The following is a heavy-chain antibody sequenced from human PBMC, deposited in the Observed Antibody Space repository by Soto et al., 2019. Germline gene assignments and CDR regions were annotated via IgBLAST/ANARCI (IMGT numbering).Heavy chain of an antibody. D-gene: IGHD6-6*01. CDR1: GGTFSSYT. CDR3: ARGESFGIAARFGLDY. V-gene: IGHV1-69*02. CDR2: IIPILGIA. Sequence: SVKVSCKASGGTFSSYTISWVRQAPGQGLEWMGRIIPILGIANYAQKFQGRVTITADKSTSTAYMELSSLRSEDTAVYFCARGESFGIAARFGLDYWGQGTLVTVSS. J-gene: IGHJ4*02.